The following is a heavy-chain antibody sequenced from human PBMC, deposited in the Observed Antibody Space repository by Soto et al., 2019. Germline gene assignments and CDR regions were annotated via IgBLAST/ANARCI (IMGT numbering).Heavy chain of an antibody. J-gene: IGHJ6*02. D-gene: IGHD6-19*01. Sequence: GASLKISCKGSGYSFTSYWISWVRQMPGKGLEWMGRIDPSDSYTNYSPSFQGHVTISADKSISTAYLQWSSLKASDTAMYYCARHSSGGAYYYYGMDVWGQGTTVTVSS. CDR1: GYSFTSYW. CDR2: IDPSDSYT. V-gene: IGHV5-10-1*01. CDR3: ARHSSGGAYYYYGMDV.